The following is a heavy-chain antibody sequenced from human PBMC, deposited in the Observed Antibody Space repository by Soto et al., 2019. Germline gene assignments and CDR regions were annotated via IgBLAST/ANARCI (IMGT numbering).Heavy chain of an antibody. J-gene: IGHJ4*02. CDR3: ARRVVAFAY. CDR1: GASISRGGHS. D-gene: IGHD2-15*01. CDR2: IYPSGST. Sequence: QLQLQESGSGLVKPSQTLSLTCAVSGASISRGGHSWSWIRPPPGKGLEWIGYIYPSGSTYYNPSLKSRVTLSVDKSKTQFSLKLSSVTAADTALHYCARRVVAFAYWGQGTLVTVSS. V-gene: IGHV4-30-2*01.